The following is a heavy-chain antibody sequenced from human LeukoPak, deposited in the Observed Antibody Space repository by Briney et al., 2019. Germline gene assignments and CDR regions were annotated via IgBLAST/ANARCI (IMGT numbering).Heavy chain of an antibody. J-gene: IGHJ4*02. CDR3: ARVRYRLAETYIDY. Sequence: ASVKVSCKASGFTFTAHYMHWVRQAPGQGLEWMGWINPNSGGIKYAQKFEGRVTMTRDTSISTAYMELSRLRSDDTAVYYCARVRYRLAETYIDYWGQGTLVTVSS. D-gene: IGHD3-16*01. V-gene: IGHV1-2*02. CDR2: INPNSGGI. CDR1: GFTFTAHY.